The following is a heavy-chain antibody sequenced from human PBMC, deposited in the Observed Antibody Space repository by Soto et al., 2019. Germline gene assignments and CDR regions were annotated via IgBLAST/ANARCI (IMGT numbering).Heavy chain of an antibody. CDR2: INAGNGNT. J-gene: IGHJ4*02. Sequence: ASVKVSCKASGYTFTSYAMHWVRQAPGQRLEWMGWINAGNGNTKYSQKFQGRVTITRDTSASTAYMELSSLRSEDTAVYYCARVSYDFWSGYTTFDYWGQGTLVTVSS. CDR1: GYTFTSYA. D-gene: IGHD3-3*01. V-gene: IGHV1-3*01. CDR3: ARVSYDFWSGYTTFDY.